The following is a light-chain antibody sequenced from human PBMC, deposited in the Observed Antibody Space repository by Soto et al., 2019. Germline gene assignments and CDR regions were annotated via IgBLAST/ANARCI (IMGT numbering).Light chain of an antibody. CDR2: RNN. CDR3: AAWDDSLSGRV. V-gene: IGLV1-47*01. Sequence: QSVLTQPPSASGTPGQRVTISCSGSSSNIGSYNVYWYQQLPGTAPKLLICRNNQRPSGVPDRFSGSKSGTSASLAISGLRSEDEADYYCAAWDDSLSGRVFGGGTKLTVL. CDR1: SSNIGSYN. J-gene: IGLJ3*02.